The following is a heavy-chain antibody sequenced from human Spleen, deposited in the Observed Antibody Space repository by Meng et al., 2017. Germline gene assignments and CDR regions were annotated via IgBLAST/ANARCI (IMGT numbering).Heavy chain of an antibody. Sequence: GESLKISCAATGFTFSDYWMSWVRQAPGKGLEWVANIKQDGSNKYYVDSVKGRFTISRDNAKNSMYLEMNSLRAEDTAVYYCATRGYTYGYFDYWGQGTLVTVSS. V-gene: IGHV3-7*01. CDR1: GFTFSDYW. CDR2: IKQDGSNK. D-gene: IGHD5-18*01. CDR3: ATRGYTYGYFDY. J-gene: IGHJ4*02.